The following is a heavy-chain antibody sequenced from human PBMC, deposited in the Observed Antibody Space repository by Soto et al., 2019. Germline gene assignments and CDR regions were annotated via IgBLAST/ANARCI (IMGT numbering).Heavy chain of an antibody. V-gene: IGHV4-59*01. D-gene: IGHD2-15*01. CDR3: ARADKRVAAVLD. CDR2: IYYGGST. J-gene: IGHJ4*02. Sequence: PSETLSLTCTVSGGSISSYYWSWIRQPPGKGLEWIGYIYYGGSTNYNPSLKSRVTISVDTSKNQFSLKLSSVTAADTAVYYCARADKRVAAVLDWGQGTLVTVSS. CDR1: GGSISSYY.